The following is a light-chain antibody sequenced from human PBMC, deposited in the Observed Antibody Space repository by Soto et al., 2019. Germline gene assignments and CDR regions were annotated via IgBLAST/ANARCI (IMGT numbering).Light chain of an antibody. CDR3: QQFQSYAPT. CDR1: QDISSA. J-gene: IGKJ4*01. V-gene: IGKV1-13*02. Sequence: AIQLTQSPSSLSASVGDRVTITCRASQDISSALAWYQHNPGRAPRLLIYDASSLQSGVPSRFSGSGSGTDFTLTISSLQPEDFATYYCQQFQSYAPTFGGGTKLEMK. CDR2: DAS.